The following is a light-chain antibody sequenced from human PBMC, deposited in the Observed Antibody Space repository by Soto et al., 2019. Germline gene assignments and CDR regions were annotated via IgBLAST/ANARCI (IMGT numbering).Light chain of an antibody. V-gene: IGKV3-11*01. CDR2: DAS. CDR3: QQRSNWPPVT. J-gene: IGKJ3*01. Sequence: EIVLTQSAATLSLSPGERATRSCRASQSVSSYLAWYQQKPGQAPRLLIYDASNRATGIPARFSGSGSGTDFTLTISSLEPEDFAVYYCQQRSNWPPVTFGPGTKVDIK. CDR1: QSVSSY.